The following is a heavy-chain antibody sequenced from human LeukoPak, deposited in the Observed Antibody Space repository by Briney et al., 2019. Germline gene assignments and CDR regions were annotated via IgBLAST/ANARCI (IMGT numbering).Heavy chain of an antibody. CDR1: GGSISSSSYY. J-gene: IGHJ5*02. CDR3: ARLVVAATWFDP. D-gene: IGHD2-15*01. Sequence: SETLSLTCTVSGGSISSSSYYWGWIRQPPGKGLEWIGSIYYSGSTYYNPSLKSRVTISVDTSKNQFSLKLSSVTAADTAVYYCARLVVAATWFDPWGQGTLVTVSS. CDR2: IYYSGST. V-gene: IGHV4-39*01.